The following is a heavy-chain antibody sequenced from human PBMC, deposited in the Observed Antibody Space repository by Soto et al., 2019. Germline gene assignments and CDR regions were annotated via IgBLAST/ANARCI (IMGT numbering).Heavy chain of an antibody. D-gene: IGHD6-19*01. CDR2: TRQDGGQS. Sequence: EVQLVESGGGLVQPGGSLRLSCEASGFTLSSYWMTWIRQAPGKGLEWVPNTRQDGGQSYLVDSVQGRFTISRDNAKNSVYLQMNSLRAEDTAVYYCVGDGSTGWHFESWGQGTLVTVSS. V-gene: IGHV3-7*01. CDR1: GFTLSSYW. J-gene: IGHJ4*02. CDR3: VGDGSTGWHFES.